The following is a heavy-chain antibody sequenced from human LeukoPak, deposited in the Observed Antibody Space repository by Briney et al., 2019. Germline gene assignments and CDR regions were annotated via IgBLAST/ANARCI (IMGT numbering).Heavy chain of an antibody. D-gene: IGHD3-10*01. CDR2: INHSGST. Sequence: SETLSLTCAVYGGSFSGYYWSWIRQPPGKGLEWIGEINHSGSTNYNPSLKSRVTISVDTSENQFSLKLSSVTAADTAVYYCARVRYYGHNFDYWGQGTLVTVSS. CDR1: GGSFSGYY. V-gene: IGHV4-34*01. CDR3: ARVRYYGHNFDY. J-gene: IGHJ4*02.